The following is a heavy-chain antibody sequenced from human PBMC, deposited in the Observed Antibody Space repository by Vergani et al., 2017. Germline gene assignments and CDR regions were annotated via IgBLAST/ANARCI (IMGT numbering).Heavy chain of an antibody. D-gene: IGHD3-3*01. CDR2: ISYDGSNK. J-gene: IGHJ2*01. CDR1: GFTFSSYA. CDR3: AKDLTYYDFWSGHYTPYWYFDL. Sequence: QVQLVESGGGVVQPGRSLRLSCAASGFTFSSYAMHWVRQAPGKGLEWVAVISYDGSNKYYADSVKGRFTISRDNSKNTLYLQMNSLRAEDTAVYYCAKDLTYYDFWSGHYTPYWYFDLWGRGTLVTVSS. V-gene: IGHV3-30*04.